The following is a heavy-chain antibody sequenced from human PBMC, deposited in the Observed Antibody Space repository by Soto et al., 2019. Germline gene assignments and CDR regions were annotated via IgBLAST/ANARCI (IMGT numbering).Heavy chain of an antibody. V-gene: IGHV1-69*06. CDR2: IIPIFGTA. D-gene: IGHD3-10*01. CDR1: GGTFSSYA. CDR3: ASAYYYGWGSYDI. J-gene: IGHJ3*02. Sequence: SVKVSCKASGGTFSSYAISWVRQAPGQGLEWMGGIIPIFGTANYAQKFQGRVTITADKSTSTAYMELSSLRSEDTAVYYCASAYYYGWGSYDIWGQGTMVTVSS.